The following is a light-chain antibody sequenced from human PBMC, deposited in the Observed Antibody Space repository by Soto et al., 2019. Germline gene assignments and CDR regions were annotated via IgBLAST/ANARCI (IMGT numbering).Light chain of an antibody. V-gene: IGLV2-18*02. CDR1: SSDIGTYSH. Sequence: QSVLTQPAAVSGSPGQAITISCTGTSSDIGTYSHVSWYQQPPGTAPKLLIYEVSNRPSGVPDRFSGSKSGNTASLTISGLQAEDEADYYCSSYRSSSLYVFGTGTKVTVL. J-gene: IGLJ1*01. CDR2: EVS. CDR3: SSYRSSSLYV.